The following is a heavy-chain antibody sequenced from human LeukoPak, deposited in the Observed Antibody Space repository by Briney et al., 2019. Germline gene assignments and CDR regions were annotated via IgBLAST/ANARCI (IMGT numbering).Heavy chain of an antibody. D-gene: IGHD2-21*02. V-gene: IGHV1-2*02. CDR2: INPNSGGT. Sequence: VASVKVSCKASGYTFTGYYMHWVRQAPGQGLEWMGWINPNSGGTNYAQKFQGRVTMTRDTSISTAYMELSRLRSDDTAVYYCAREDCGGDCYPYFDYWGQGTLVTVSS. CDR1: GYTFTGYY. J-gene: IGHJ4*02. CDR3: AREDCGGDCYPYFDY.